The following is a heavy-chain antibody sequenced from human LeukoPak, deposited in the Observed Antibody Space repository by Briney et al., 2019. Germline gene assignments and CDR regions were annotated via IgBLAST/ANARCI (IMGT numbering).Heavy chain of an antibody. V-gene: IGHV3-23*01. Sequence: GGSLRLSCTASGFTFSSYAMSWVRQAPGKGLEWVSAISGSGGSTYYADSVKGRFTISRDNSKNTLYLQMNSLRAEDTAVYYCAKDASTYYDFWSGYYTSHHPYYFDYWGQGTLVTVSS. J-gene: IGHJ4*02. CDR1: GFTFSSYA. CDR3: AKDASTYYDFWSGYYTSHHPYYFDY. D-gene: IGHD3-3*01. CDR2: ISGSGGST.